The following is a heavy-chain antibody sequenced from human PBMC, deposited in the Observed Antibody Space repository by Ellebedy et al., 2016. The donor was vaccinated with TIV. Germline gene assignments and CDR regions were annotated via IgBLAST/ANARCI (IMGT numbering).Heavy chain of an antibody. CDR2: ISSRGTTI. V-gene: IGHV3-48*04. J-gene: IGHJ4*02. D-gene: IGHD3/OR15-3a*01. CDR1: GMTFSSYG. CDR3: ARTLGTGIDY. Sequence: GGSLRLSXAASGMTFSSYGMHWIRQAPGKGLEWLSYISSRGTTIYYADSVKGRFTISRDNAKNSLYLQMNSLKTEDTAVYYCARTLGTGIDYWGQGTLVTVSS.